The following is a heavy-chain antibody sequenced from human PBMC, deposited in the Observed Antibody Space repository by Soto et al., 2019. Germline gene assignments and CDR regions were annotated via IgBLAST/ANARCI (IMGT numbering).Heavy chain of an antibody. Sequence: SETLSLTCTVSGGSISSSSYYWGWIRQPPGKGLEWIGSIYYSGSTYYNPSLKGRVTISVDTSKNQFSLKLSSVTAADTAVYYCARQRRSGYSYGWFDPWGQGTLVTVSS. D-gene: IGHD5-18*01. J-gene: IGHJ5*02. CDR3: ARQRRSGYSYGWFDP. CDR2: IYYSGST. CDR1: GGSISSSSYY. V-gene: IGHV4-39*01.